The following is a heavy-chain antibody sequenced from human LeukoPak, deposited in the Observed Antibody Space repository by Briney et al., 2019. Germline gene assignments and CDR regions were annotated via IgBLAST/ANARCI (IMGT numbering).Heavy chain of an antibody. CDR3: ARANTLAYCSGGSCMVGYFDY. D-gene: IGHD2-15*01. V-gene: IGHV3-48*01. Sequence: PGGSLRLSCAASGFTFSTYSMNWVRQAPGKGLEWVSYISGSGSTIYYADSVKGRFTISRDAAKNSLYLQMNSLRAEDTAVYYCARANTLAYCSGGSCMVGYFDYWGQGTLVTVSS. CDR1: GFTFSTYS. CDR2: ISGSGSTI. J-gene: IGHJ4*02.